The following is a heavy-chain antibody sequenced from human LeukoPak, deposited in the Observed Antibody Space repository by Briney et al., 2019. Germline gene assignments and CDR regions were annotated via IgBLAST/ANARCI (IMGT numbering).Heavy chain of an antibody. CDR1: GYTFPRYD. CDR3: AREKRYIAAAGIGYNWFDP. J-gene: IGHJ5*02. D-gene: IGHD6-13*01. CDR2: MNPNKCNT. V-gene: IGHV1-8*01. Sequence: GSSVKVPCKASGYTFPRYDIQWVRPATGKELEWMEWMNPNKCNTGYAQKFQGRVTMTRNTSISTAYMELSSLRSEDTAVYYCAREKRYIAAAGIGYNWFDPWGQGTLVTVTA.